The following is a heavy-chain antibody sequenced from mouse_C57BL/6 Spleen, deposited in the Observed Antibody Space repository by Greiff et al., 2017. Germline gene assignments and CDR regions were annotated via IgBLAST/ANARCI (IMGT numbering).Heavy chain of an antibody. Sequence: QVQLQQSGPELVKPGASVKLSCKASGYTFTSYDINWVKQRPGQGLEWIGWIYPRDGSTKYNEKFKGKATVTVDTSSSTAYMELHSLTSEDSAVYFCARRGTDSSGYFFDYWGQGTTLTVSS. CDR1: GYTFTSYD. CDR2: IYPRDGST. V-gene: IGHV1-85*01. CDR3: ARRGTDSSGYFFDY. D-gene: IGHD3-2*02. J-gene: IGHJ2*01.